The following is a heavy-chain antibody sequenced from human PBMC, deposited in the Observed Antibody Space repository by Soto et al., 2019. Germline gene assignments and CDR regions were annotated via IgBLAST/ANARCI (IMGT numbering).Heavy chain of an antibody. V-gene: IGHV3-23*01. D-gene: IGHD3-3*01. J-gene: IGHJ2*01. CDR3: ANRTVGGYYDH. CDR1: GFTFSSYA. Sequence: EVQLLESGGGLVQPGGSLRLSCAASGFTFSSYAMSWVRQAPGKGLEWVSAISGSGGSTYYADSVKGRFTISSDNSKYLLYLQMNSLRAAVTAVYYGANRTVGGYYDHWGRGTLVTVYS. CDR2: ISGSGGST.